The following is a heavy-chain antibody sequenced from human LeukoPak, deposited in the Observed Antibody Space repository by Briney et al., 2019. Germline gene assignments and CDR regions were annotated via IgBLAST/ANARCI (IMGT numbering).Heavy chain of an antibody. CDR2: ISGSGGST. Sequence: PGGSLRLSCAASGFTFSSYAMSWVRQAPGKGLERVSAISGSGGSTYYADSVKGRFTISRDNSKNTLYLQMNSLRAEDTAVYYCAKGVRDAREQWLVLGIDYWGQGTLVTVSS. CDR3: AKGVRDAREQWLVLGIDY. V-gene: IGHV3-23*01. D-gene: IGHD6-19*01. J-gene: IGHJ4*02. CDR1: GFTFSSYA.